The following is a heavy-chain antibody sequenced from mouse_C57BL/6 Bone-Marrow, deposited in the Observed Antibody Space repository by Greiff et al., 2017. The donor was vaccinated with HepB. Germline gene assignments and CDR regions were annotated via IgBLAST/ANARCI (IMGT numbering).Heavy chain of an antibody. CDR2: INPGSGYT. D-gene: IGHD2-1*01. J-gene: IGHJ2*01. CDR3: ARGTYGNYY. Sequence: QVQLQQSGAELAKPGASVRLSCKASGYTFTTYWMHWVKQRPGQGLDWIGYINPGSGYTKYNQKFKDKATLTADKSSSTAYMQLSSLTYEDSAVYFCARGTYGNYYWGQGTTLTVSS. CDR1: GYTFTTYW. V-gene: IGHV1-7*01.